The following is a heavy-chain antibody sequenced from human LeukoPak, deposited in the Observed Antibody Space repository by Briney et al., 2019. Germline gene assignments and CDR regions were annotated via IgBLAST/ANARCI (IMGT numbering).Heavy chain of an antibody. Sequence: PSETLSLTCAVYGGSFSGYYWSWIRQPPGKGLEWIGEINHSGSTNYNPSLKSRVTISVDTSKNQFSLKLNSVTAADTAVYYCAREPSLKDPFDYWGQGTLVTVSS. CDR1: GGSFSGYY. J-gene: IGHJ4*02. V-gene: IGHV4-34*01. CDR3: AREPSLKDPFDY. CDR2: INHSGST. D-gene: IGHD2-15*01.